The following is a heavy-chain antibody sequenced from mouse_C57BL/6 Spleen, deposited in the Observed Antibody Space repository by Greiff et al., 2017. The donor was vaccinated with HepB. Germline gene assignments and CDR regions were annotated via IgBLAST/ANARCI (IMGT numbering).Heavy chain of an antibody. CDR3: TRFRTAQATTRYYYAMDY. CDR1: GYTFTDYE. Sequence: VQLQQSGAELVRPGASVTLSCKASGYTFTDYEMHWVKQTPVHGLEWIGAIDPETGGTAYNQKFKGKAILTADKSSSTAYMELRSLTSEDSAVYYCTRFRTAQATTRYYYAMDYGGQGTSVTVSS. CDR2: IDPETGGT. D-gene: IGHD3-2*02. J-gene: IGHJ4*01. V-gene: IGHV1-15*01.